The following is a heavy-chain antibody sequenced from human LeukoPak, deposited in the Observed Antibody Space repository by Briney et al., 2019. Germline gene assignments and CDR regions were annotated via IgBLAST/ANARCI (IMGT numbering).Heavy chain of an antibody. J-gene: IGHJ5*02. D-gene: IGHD6-13*01. CDR2: IYPGDSDT. CDR3: ARHPVAAAALVYNWFDP. CDR1: GYSFTSYW. V-gene: IGHV5-51*01. Sequence: GESLKISCKGSGYSFTSYWIGWVRQMPGKGLEWMGIIYPGDSDTRYSPSFQGQVTISADKSISTAYLQWSSLKASDTAMYYCARHPVAAAALVYNWFDPWGQGTLVTVSS.